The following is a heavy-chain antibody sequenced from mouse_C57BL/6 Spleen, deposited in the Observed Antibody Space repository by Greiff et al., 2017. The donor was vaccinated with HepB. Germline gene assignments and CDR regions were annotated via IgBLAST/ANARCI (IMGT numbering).Heavy chain of an antibody. CDR2: IRNKANGYTT. J-gene: IGHJ4*01. D-gene: IGHD3-1*01. Sequence: DVMLVESGGGLVQPGGSLSLSCAASGFTFTDYYMSWVRQPPGKALEWLGFIRNKANGYTTEYSASVKGRFTISRDNSQSILYLQMNALGAEDSATYYGAGAYLYAMDYWGQGTSVTVSS. V-gene: IGHV7-3*01. CDR3: AGAYLYAMDY. CDR1: GFTFTDYY.